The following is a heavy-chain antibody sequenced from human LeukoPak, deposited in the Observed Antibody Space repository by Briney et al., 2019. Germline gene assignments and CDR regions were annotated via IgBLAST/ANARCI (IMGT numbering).Heavy chain of an antibody. CDR1: GYSISSGYY. CDR3: ARVVSLYYFDY. D-gene: IGHD3-3*02. Sequence: SETLSLTCTVSGYSISSGYYWGWIRQPPGKGLEWIGGGYHSGSTYYNPSLKSRVTISVDTSKNQFSLQLNSVTAADTAVYYCARVVSLYYFDYWGQGTLVTVSS. V-gene: IGHV4-38-2*02. CDR2: GYHSGST. J-gene: IGHJ4*02.